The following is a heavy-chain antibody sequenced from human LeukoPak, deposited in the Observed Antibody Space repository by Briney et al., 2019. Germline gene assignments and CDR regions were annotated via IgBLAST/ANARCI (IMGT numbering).Heavy chain of an antibody. CDR1: GYTFTGYY. CDR3: ARVLTYYDFWSGPFPIYYMDV. CDR2: INPNSGGT. Sequence: GASVKVSCKASGYTFTGYYMHWVRQAPGQGLEWMGWINPNSGGTNYAQKFQGRVTMTRDTSISTAYMELSRLRSDDTAVYYCARVLTYYDFWSGPFPIYYMDVWGKGTTVTASS. V-gene: IGHV1-2*02. J-gene: IGHJ6*03. D-gene: IGHD3-3*01.